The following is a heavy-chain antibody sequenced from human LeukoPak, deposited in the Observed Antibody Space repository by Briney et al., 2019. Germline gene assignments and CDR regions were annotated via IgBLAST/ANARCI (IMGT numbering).Heavy chain of an antibody. CDR1: GFTFSTYS. CDR2: ISSAGTYT. J-gene: IGHJ4*02. D-gene: IGHD7-27*01. CDR3: AGLTGDAIDY. V-gene: IGHV3-21*01. Sequence: NPGGSLRLSCAASGFTFSTYSTNWVRQAPGKGLEWVSSISSAGTYTHYADSVKGRFTISRDNAKNTLYLQMNSLRAEDTAVYYCAGLTGDAIDYWGQGNLVTVSS.